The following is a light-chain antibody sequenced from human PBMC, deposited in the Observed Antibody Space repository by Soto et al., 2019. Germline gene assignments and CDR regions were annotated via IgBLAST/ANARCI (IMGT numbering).Light chain of an antibody. CDR1: QTIDNT. V-gene: IGKV3-15*01. J-gene: IGKJ1*01. CDR3: QQYGSSYPWT. Sequence: EIVMTQSPATLSLSPGERATLSCRASQTIDNTLAWYQRKPGQAPRLLIYDASTRATGVPARFSGSGSGTDFTLTISSLQSEDFAVYYCQQYGSSYPWTFGQGTKVDIK. CDR2: DAS.